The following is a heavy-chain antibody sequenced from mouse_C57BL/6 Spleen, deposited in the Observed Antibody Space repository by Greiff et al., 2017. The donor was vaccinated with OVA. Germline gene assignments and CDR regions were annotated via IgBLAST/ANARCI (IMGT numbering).Heavy chain of an antibody. CDR3: ARRGGGVGFAY. J-gene: IGHJ3*01. CDR2: INPSNGGP. V-gene: IGHV1-53*01. Sequence: VQLQQPGTELVKPGASVKLSCKASGYTFTSYWMHWVKQRPGQGLEWLGNINPSNGGPNYNEKFKSKATLTVDTSSSPAYMQLSSLKSEDSAVYYCARRGGGVGFAYWGQGTLVTVSA. CDR1: GYTFTSYW.